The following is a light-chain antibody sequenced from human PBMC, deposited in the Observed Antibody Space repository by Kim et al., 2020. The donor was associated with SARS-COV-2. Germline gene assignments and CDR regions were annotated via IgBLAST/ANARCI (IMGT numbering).Light chain of an antibody. CDR1: QSISTW. J-gene: IGKJ1*01. V-gene: IGKV1-5*03. CDR2: KAS. CDR3: QQYNSYPWT. Sequence: GDRVTITCRASQSISTWLAWYQQKPGKAPKLLISKASALESGVPSRFSGSGSGTDFTLTVSRLQPDDFATYYCQQYNSYPWTFGQGTKVDIK.